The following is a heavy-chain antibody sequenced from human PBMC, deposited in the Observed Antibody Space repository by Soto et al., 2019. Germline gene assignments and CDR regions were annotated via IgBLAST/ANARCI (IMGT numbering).Heavy chain of an antibody. V-gene: IGHV4-34*01. D-gene: IGHD3-3*01. Sequence: ETLSLTCAVYGGSFSGYYWSWIRQPPGKGLEWIGEINHSGSTNYNPSLKSRVTISVDTSKNQFSLKLSSVTAADTAVYYCARGHDFWSGYRISWFDPWGQGTLVTVSS. CDR2: INHSGST. J-gene: IGHJ5*02. CDR3: ARGHDFWSGYRISWFDP. CDR1: GGSFSGYY.